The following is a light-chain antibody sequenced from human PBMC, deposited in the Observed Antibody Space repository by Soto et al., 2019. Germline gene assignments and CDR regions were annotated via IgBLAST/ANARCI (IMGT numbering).Light chain of an antibody. V-gene: IGLV2-8*01. CDR2: EVN. CDR3: STYVGSNRGV. J-gene: IGLJ3*02. Sequence: QSVLTQPPSASGSPGQSVTISCTGSSSDVGGYNYVSWYQHHPGKAPRLMIYEVNKRPSGVPDRFSGSKSGNTASLTVSGLQAEDEADYYCSTYVGSNRGVFGGGTKLTGL. CDR1: SSDVGGYNY.